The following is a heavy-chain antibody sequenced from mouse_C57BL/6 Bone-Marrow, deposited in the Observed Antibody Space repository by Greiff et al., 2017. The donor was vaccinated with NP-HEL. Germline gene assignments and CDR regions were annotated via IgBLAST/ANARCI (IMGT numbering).Heavy chain of an antibody. J-gene: IGHJ1*03. V-gene: IGHV1-55*01. CDR3: AKEQGKWLLPYWYFDV. CDR1: GYTFTSYW. Sequence: QVQLKQPGAELVKPGASVKMSCKASGYTFTSYWITWVKQRPGQGLEWIGDIYPGSGSTNYNEKFKSKATLTVDTSSSTAYMQLSSLTSEDSAVYYCAKEQGKWLLPYWYFDVWGTGTTVTVSS. D-gene: IGHD2-3*01. CDR2: IYPGSGST.